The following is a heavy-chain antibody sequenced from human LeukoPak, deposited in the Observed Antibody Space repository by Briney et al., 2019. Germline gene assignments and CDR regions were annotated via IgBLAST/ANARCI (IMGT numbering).Heavy chain of an antibody. J-gene: IGHJ5*02. Sequence: SETLSLTCAVYGGSFSGYYWSWIRQPPGKGLEWIGLLNYSGTTYYNPSFKSRVSISIDRSRTQFSLKLSSVTAADTAFYYCSRYDSDTGDFDPWGQGTLVTISS. V-gene: IGHV4-34*10. D-gene: IGHD2-21*01. CDR2: LNYSGTT. CDR1: GGSFSGYY. CDR3: SRYDSDTGDFDP.